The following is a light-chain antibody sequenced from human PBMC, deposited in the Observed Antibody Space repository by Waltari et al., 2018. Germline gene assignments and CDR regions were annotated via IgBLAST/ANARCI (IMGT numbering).Light chain of an antibody. V-gene: IGLV4-69*01. CDR2: LNSDGSH. CDR1: RGHSSYA. Sequence: QLVLTQSPSASASLGASVKLTCPLSRGHSSYAIAWHQQQPEKGPRYLMKLNSDGSHSKGDGIPDRFSGSSSGAERYLTISSLQSEDEADYYCQTWGTGIWVFGGGTKLTVL. CDR3: QTWGTGIWV. J-gene: IGLJ3*02.